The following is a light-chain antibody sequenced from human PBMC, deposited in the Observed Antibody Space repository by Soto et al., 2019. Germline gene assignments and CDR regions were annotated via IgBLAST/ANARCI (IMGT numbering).Light chain of an antibody. CDR3: HKYGNSPWT. CDR2: GVY. CDR1: QSITTY. Sequence: TQSPSSLSASVGERVTITCLASQSITTYLNWYQQKPGQSPRLLIYGVYSRATGTPDRFSGSGSGTDFTLTISRLEPEDFAVYYCHKYGNSPWTFGQGTKVDIK. V-gene: IGKV3-20*01. J-gene: IGKJ1*01.